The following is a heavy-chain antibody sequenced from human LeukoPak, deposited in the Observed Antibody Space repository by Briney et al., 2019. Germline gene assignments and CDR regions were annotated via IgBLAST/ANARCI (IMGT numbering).Heavy chain of an antibody. CDR1: GFTFSSYW. CDR2: IKQDGSEA. J-gene: IGHJ6*03. V-gene: IGHV3-7*01. Sequence: GGSLRLPCAASGFTFSSYWMTWVRQAPGKGLEWVANIKQDGSEAYYVDSVKGRFTVSRDNAKNSLYLQLNSLGAEDTAVYYCATRYCTIPACRASSYHCMDNWGKGTTVTVSS. CDR3: ATRYCTIPACRASSYHCMDN. D-gene: IGHD2-8*01.